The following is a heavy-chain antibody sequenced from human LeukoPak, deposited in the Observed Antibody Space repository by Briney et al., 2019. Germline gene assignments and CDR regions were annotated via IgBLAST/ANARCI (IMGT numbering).Heavy chain of an antibody. D-gene: IGHD2-2*01. CDR3: ARGLPAAQTSFDY. Sequence: PRGSLRLSCAASGFTFRSYWMHWVRQGSGKGLVWVSRINSDGSSTTYADSVKGRFTISRDNAKNSLYLQMNSLRDEDTAVYYCARGLPAAQTSFDYWGQGTLVTVPS. CDR2: INSDGSST. V-gene: IGHV3-74*01. CDR1: GFTFRSYW. J-gene: IGHJ4*02.